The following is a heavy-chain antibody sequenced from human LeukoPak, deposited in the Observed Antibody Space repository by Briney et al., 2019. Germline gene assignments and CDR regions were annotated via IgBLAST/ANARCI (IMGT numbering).Heavy chain of an antibody. CDR3: AKVGPAPWELSPLVYFDF. CDR1: GFTFDHYA. D-gene: IGHD1-26*01. J-gene: IGHJ4*02. Sequence: GGSLRLSCAASGFTFDHYAMTWVRQAPGKGLEWVSSVSGSSYTKYYGDSVKGRFTISRDNSKNTLYLLMNSLRVEDTAMYYCAKVGPAPWELSPLVYFDFWGQGTLVTVSS. CDR2: VSGSSYTK. V-gene: IGHV3-23*01.